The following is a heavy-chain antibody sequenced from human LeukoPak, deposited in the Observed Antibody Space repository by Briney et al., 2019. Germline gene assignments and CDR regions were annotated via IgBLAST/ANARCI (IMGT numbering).Heavy chain of an antibody. J-gene: IGHJ4*02. CDR1: GGSFSGYY. D-gene: IGHD3-10*01. CDR3: ARVGADGSGFLFDY. V-gene: IGHV4-34*01. Sequence: PSETLSPTCAVYGGSFSGYYWSWIRQPPGKGLEWIGEINHSGSTNYNPSLKSRVTISVDTSKNQFSLKLSSATAADTAVYYFARVGADGSGFLFDYWGQGTLVTVSS. CDR2: INHSGST.